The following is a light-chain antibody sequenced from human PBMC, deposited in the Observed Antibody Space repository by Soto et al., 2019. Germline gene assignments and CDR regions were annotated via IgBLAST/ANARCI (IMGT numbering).Light chain of an antibody. V-gene: IGKV1-12*01. J-gene: IGKJ3*01. CDR2: ATS. CDR1: QGISNW. Sequence: DIQMTQSPSSVSASVGDRVTITCRASQGISNWLAWYQQKPGKAPKLLIYATSNLQSGVPSRFSGSGSGTDFTLTISRLQTEDFAAYYCQQSSSFPLTFGPGTKVDIK. CDR3: QQSSSFPLT.